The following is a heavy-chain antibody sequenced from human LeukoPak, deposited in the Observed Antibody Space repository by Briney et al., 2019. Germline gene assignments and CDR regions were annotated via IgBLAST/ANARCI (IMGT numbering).Heavy chain of an antibody. CDR3: ARERAMVVAARRSYYYYGMDV. CDR2: INHSGST. J-gene: IGHJ6*02. CDR1: GGSFSGYY. D-gene: IGHD2-15*01. Sequence: SETLSLTCAVYGGSFSGYYWSWIRQPPGEGLEWIGEINHSGSTNYNPSLKSRVTISVDTSKNQFSLKLSSVTAADTAVYYCARERAMVVAARRSYYYYGMDVWGQGTTVTVSS. V-gene: IGHV4-34*01.